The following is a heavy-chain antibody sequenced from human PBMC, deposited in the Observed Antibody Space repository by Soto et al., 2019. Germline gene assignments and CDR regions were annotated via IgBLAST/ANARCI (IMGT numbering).Heavy chain of an antibody. CDR3: AKEHAESFDY. CDR1: GFTFDDYA. D-gene: IGHD2-8*01. CDR2: ISWNSGSI. V-gene: IGHV3-9*01. Sequence: DVQLVESGGGLVQPGRSLRLSCAASGFTFDDYAMHWVRQAPGKGLEWVSGISWNSGSIGYADSVKGRFTISRDNAKNSLYLQMNSLRAEDTALYYCAKEHAESFDYWGQGTLVTVSS. J-gene: IGHJ4*02.